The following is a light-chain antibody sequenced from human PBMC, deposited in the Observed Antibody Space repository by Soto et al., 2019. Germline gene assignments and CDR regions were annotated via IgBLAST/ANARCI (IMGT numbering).Light chain of an antibody. V-gene: IGLV2-23*02. CDR2: NVT. J-gene: IGLJ1*01. CDR3: CSFVGVTNDV. Sequence: QSALTQPASVSGSPGQSITISCSGNAVSYQLVSWYQQQPGKAPKLILYNVTRRPSGVSNRFSGFKSGTTVSLKITGLQAEDEADYYCCSFVGVTNDVFGNGTKVTV. CDR1: GNAVSYQL.